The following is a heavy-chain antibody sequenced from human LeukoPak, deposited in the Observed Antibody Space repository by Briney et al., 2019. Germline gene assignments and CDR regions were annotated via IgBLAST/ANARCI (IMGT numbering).Heavy chain of an antibody. J-gene: IGHJ4*02. V-gene: IGHV3-21*01. CDR2: ISSSSSYI. D-gene: IGHD3-10*01. CDR1: GFTFSSYS. Sequence: PGGSLRLSCAASGFTFSSYSMNWVRQAPGKGLEWVSSISSSSSYIYYADSMKGRFTISRDNAKNSLYLQMNSLRAEDTAVYYCARTVSGSYYNHFDYWGQGTLVAVSS. CDR3: ARTVSGSYYNHFDY.